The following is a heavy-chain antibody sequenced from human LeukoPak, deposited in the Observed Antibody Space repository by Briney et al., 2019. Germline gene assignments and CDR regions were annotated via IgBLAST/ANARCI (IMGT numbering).Heavy chain of an antibody. J-gene: IGHJ6*03. V-gene: IGHV1-46*01. CDR2: INPSGGST. CDR1: GYTFTSYY. CDR3: AREEAAAGTPRYYYYMDV. Sequence: ASVKVSCKASGYTFTSYYMHWVRQAPGQGLEWMGIINPSGGSTSYAQKFQGRVTMTRDTSTTTVYMELSSLRSEDTAVYYCAREEAAAGTPRYYYYMDVWGKGTTVTVSS. D-gene: IGHD6-13*01.